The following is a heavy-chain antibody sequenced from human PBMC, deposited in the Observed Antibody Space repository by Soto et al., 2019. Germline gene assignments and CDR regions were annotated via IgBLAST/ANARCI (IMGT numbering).Heavy chain of an antibody. Sequence: EVQLLESGGGLVQPGGSLRLSCAASGFTYDSYAMSWVRQAPGKGLEWVSGINSGGTVAHYADSVKGWFAISRDNSKNTLSLEMNSLRADDTGLYYCAISTGGFGGLFVVPSDYWGQGTLVTVSS. V-gene: IGHV3-23*01. D-gene: IGHD3-16*01. CDR1: GFTYDSYA. CDR2: INSGGTVA. CDR3: AISTGGFGGLFVVPSDY. J-gene: IGHJ4*02.